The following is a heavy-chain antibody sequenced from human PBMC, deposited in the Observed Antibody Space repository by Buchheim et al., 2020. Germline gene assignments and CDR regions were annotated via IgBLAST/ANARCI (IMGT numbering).Heavy chain of an antibody. CDR2: ISGTGGGT. CDR1: GFTFSNFA. CDR3: AKDALDYYDSLLIGGDAFDI. V-gene: IGHV3-23*01. D-gene: IGHD3-22*01. Sequence: EVQLLESGGGLVQPGGSLRLSCAASGFTFSNFAMRWVRQAPGKGLEWVSTISGTGGGTYYTDSVKGRFTISRDNSKNTLYLQMNSLRAEDTAVYYCAKDALDYYDSLLIGGDAFDIWGQGT. J-gene: IGHJ3*02.